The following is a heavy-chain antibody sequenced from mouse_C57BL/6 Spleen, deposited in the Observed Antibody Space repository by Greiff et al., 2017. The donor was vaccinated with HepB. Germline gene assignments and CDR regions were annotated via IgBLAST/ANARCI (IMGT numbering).Heavy chain of an antibody. D-gene: IGHD2-1*01. CDR1: GYTFTSYW. CDR2: IDPSDSYT. Sequence: VQRVESGAELVKPGASVKLSCKASGYTFTSYWMQWVKQRPGQGLEWIGEIDPSDSYTNYNQKFKGKATLTVDTSSSTAYMQLSSLTSEDSAVYYCARRRGNFWYFDVWGTGTTVTVSS. CDR3: ARRRGNFWYFDV. J-gene: IGHJ1*03. V-gene: IGHV1-50*01.